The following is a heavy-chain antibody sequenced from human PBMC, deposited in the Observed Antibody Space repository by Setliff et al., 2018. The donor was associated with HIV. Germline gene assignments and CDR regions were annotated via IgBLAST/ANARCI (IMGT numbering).Heavy chain of an antibody. V-gene: IGHV4-31*03. CDR2: IHYTGSN. J-gene: IGHJ5*01. CDR1: GDSISSSRSF. D-gene: IGHD5-12*01. CDR3: ARGGNSRAAWFDS. Sequence: TLSLTCTVSGDSISSSRSFWGWIRQSPGKGLEWIGYIHYTGSNFYNPSLTDRLTLSVDTSDNQFSLKLTSVTAADTAVYYCARGGNSRAAWFDSWGQGTLVTVSS.